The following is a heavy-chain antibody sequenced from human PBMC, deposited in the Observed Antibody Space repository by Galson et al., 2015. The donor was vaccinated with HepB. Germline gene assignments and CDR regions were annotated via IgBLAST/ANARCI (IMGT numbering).Heavy chain of an antibody. CDR3: ARGGAYGDYIGY. CDR1: GGSISSGGYY. Sequence: TLSLTCTVSGGSISSGGYYWSWIRQHPGKGLEWVGYIYYSGSTYYNPSLKSRVTISVDTSKNQFSLKLSSVTAADTAVYYCARGGAYGDYIGYWGQGTLVTVSS. D-gene: IGHD4-17*01. CDR2: IYYSGST. J-gene: IGHJ4*02. V-gene: IGHV4-31*03.